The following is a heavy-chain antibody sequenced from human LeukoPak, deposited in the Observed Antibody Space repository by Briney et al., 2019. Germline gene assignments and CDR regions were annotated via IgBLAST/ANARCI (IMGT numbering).Heavy chain of an antibody. CDR1: GFTFSSYE. J-gene: IGHJ2*01. D-gene: IGHD2-2*02. Sequence: GGSVRLSCAASGFTFSSYEMSWVRQAPGKGLEWVSYISSGDSTIHYADSVKGRFTISRDNAVDSLYLQMNSLRAEDTAVYYCARDPEGCTSTSCYTRPWWYFDLWGRGTLVTVSS. CDR2: ISSGDSTI. CDR3: ARDPEGCTSTSCYTRPWWYFDL. V-gene: IGHV3-48*03.